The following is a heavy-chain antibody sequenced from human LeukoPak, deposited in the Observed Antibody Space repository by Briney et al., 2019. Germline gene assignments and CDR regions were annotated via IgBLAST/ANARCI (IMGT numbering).Heavy chain of an antibody. CDR2: IYHSGST. CDR3: ARDRWDLDYDFWSGYYTGFNAFDI. J-gene: IGHJ3*02. CDR1: GGSISSSNW. D-gene: IGHD3-3*01. V-gene: IGHV4-4*02. Sequence: SETLSLTCAVSGGSISSSNWWSWVRQPPGKGLEWIGSIYHSGSTYYNPSLKSRVTISVDTSKNQFSLKLSSVTAADTAVYYCARDRWDLDYDFWSGYYTGFNAFDIWGQGTMVTVSS.